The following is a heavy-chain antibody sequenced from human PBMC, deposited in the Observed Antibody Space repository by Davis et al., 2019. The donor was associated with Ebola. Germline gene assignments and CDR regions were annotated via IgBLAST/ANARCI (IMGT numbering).Heavy chain of an antibody. CDR2: INTDGSFT. V-gene: IGHV3-74*01. J-gene: IGHJ2*01. Sequence: GESLKISCAASGFTFSSYWMHWVRQTPGKGLVWVSRINTDGSFTDYADSVKGRFTISRDNARNTVSLQMNSLRAEDTAVYYCARDIVLGVAATYWYFDLWGRGTLVTVSS. D-gene: IGHD2-15*01. CDR3: ARDIVLGVAATYWYFDL. CDR1: GFTFSSYW.